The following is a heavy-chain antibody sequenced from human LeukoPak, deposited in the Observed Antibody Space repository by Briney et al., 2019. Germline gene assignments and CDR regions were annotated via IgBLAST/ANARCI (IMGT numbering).Heavy chain of an antibody. J-gene: IGHJ3*01. CDR1: GYSISGGYY. V-gene: IGHV4-38-2*02. D-gene: IGHD3-22*01. CDR3: ARMGVSYYYDSTTYYPIAFDV. CDR2: IFHSGSI. Sequence: SETLSLTCTVSGYSISGGYYWGWIRRSPEKGVEWIATIFHSGSIYYNPSLKSRVTLSVDTSKNQFSLKLNSVSAADTAVYYCARMGVSYYYDSTTYYPIAFDVWGQGTMVTVSS.